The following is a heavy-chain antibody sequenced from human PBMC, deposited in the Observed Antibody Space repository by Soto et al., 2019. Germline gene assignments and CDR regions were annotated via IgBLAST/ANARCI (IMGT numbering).Heavy chain of an antibody. CDR1: GASISGFY. CDR3: VRDGTKTLRDWFDP. CDR2: IYATGTT. V-gene: IGHV4-4*07. Sequence: PSETLSLTCTVSGASISGFYWSWIRKSAGKGLEWIGRIYATGTTDYNPSLKSRVMMSVDTSKKQSSLKLRSVTAADTAVYYSVRDGTKTLRDWFDPWGQGISVTVSS. J-gene: IGHJ5*02. D-gene: IGHD1-1*01.